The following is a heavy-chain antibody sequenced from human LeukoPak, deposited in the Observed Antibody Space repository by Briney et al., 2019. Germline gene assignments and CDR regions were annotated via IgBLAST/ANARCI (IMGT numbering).Heavy chain of an antibody. CDR3: ARYLVRGAMIAYLDY. CDR2: ISGRGGTT. Sequence: PGGSLRLSCAASGFTFSNYAMSWVRQAPGKGLEWVSGISGRGGTTDYADSVKGRFTISRDNSKNTVYLQMNSLRAEDTAVYYCARYLVRGAMIAYLDYWGQGTLVTVSS. V-gene: IGHV3-23*01. CDR1: GFTFSNYA. J-gene: IGHJ4*02. D-gene: IGHD3-10*01.